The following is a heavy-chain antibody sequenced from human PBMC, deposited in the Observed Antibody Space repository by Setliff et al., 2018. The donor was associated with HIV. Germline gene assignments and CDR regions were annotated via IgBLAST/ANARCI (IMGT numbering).Heavy chain of an antibody. CDR2: IIPMSGVP. J-gene: IGHJ4*02. CDR3: ARRAPCGGDCFAFDY. Sequence: SVKVSCKASGGPFTSSSISWVRQAPGQGLEWMGGIIPMSGVPKYAQKFQGRVTITADKSTNTVYMQFSSLTSDDTAVYYCARRAPCGGDCFAFDYWGQGTLVTVSS. V-gene: IGHV1-69*10. D-gene: IGHD2-21*02. CDR1: GGPFTSSS.